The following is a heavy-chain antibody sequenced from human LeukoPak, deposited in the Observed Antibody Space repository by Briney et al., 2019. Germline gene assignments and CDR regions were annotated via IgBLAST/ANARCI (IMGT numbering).Heavy chain of an antibody. D-gene: IGHD3-10*01. CDR2: INHSGST. CDR3: ARMPSGSYYPFDY. V-gene: IGHV4-34*01. Sequence: PSETLSLTCAVYGGSFSGYYWSWIRQPPGKGLEWIGEINHSGSTNYNPSLKSRVTISVDTSKNQFSLKLSSMTAADTAVYYCARMPSGSYYPFDYWGQGTLVTVSS. CDR1: GGSFSGYY. J-gene: IGHJ4*02.